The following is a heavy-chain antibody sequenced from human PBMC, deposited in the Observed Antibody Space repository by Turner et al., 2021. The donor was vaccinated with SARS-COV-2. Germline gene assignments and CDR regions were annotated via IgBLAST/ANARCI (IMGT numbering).Heavy chain of an antibody. D-gene: IGHD1-1*01. J-gene: IGHJ4*02. V-gene: IGHV3-30*18. CDR3: AKQRDGYNSPFDY. CDR2: ISYDGTNK. Sequence: VQLVEYGGGVVQPGGSLTLSCAASGFTFSTYGMNWVRQAPGKGLEWVAVISYDGTNKYYLDSVRGRFTISRDNSKNTLYLQMNSLRADDTAVFYCAKQRDGYNSPFDYWGQGALVSVSS. CDR1: GFTFSTYG.